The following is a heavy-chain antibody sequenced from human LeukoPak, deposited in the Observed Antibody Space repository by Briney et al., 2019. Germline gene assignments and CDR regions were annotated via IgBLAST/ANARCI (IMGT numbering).Heavy chain of an antibody. V-gene: IGHV3-30*18. D-gene: IGHD1-26*01. J-gene: IGHJ4*02. CDR3: AKPSGYYFDY. CDR2: ISYDGSNK. Sequence: GGSLRLSCVVSGFTFSSYGMHWVRQAPGKGLEWVAVISYDGSNKYYADSVKGRFTISRDNSKNTLYLQMNSLRAEDTAVYYCAKPSGYYFDYWGQGTLVTVSS. CDR1: GFTFSSYG.